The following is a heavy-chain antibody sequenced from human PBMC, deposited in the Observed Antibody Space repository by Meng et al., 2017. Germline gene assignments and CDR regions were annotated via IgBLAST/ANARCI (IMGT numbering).Heavy chain of an antibody. D-gene: IGHD3/OR15-3a*01. CDR2: MNPNSGNT. CDR3: ARGPNRWTGFDY. J-gene: IGHJ4*02. CDR1: GYTFNSYD. Sequence: QWQLGRSGAELKKPGDSVKVSCKASGYTFNSYDINWVRQATGQGLEWMGWMNPNSGNTGYAQKFQGRVTMTRNTSISTAYMELSSLRSEDTAVYYCARGPNRWTGFDYWGQGTLVTVSS. V-gene: IGHV1-8*01.